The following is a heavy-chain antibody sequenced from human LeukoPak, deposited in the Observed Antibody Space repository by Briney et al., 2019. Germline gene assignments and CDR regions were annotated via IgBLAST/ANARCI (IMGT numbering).Heavy chain of an antibody. CDR2: IIPIFGTA. V-gene: IGHV1-69*13. CDR3: ARQYCSSTSCPKDP. J-gene: IGHJ5*02. CDR1: GGTFSSYA. D-gene: IGHD2-2*01. Sequence: GASVKVSCKASGGTFSSYAISWVRQAPGQGLEWMGGIIPIFGTANYAQKFQGRVTITADESTSTAYMELSSLRSEDTAVYYCARQYCSSTSCPKDPWGQGTLVTVSS.